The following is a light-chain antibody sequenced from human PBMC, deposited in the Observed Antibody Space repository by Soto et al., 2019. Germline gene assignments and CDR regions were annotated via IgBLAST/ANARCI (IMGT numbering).Light chain of an antibody. Sequence: EIVLTQSPGTLSLSPGERATLSCRASQSVSSSYLAWYQQKAGQAPRLLIYAASSRATGIPDRFSGSGSGTDFTLTISRLEPEDFAVYYCQQYGSSPRTFGQGTELEIK. CDR3: QQYGSSPRT. V-gene: IGKV3-20*01. CDR1: QSVSSSY. J-gene: IGKJ2*01. CDR2: AAS.